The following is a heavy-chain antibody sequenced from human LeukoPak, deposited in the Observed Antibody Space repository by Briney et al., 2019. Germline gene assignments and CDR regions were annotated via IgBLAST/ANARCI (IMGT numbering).Heavy chain of an antibody. V-gene: IGHV4-59*12. CDR2: IYYSGST. CDR1: GGSISRYY. D-gene: IGHD6-19*01. J-gene: IGHJ3*02. Sequence: PSETLSLTCTVSGGSISRYYWSWIRQPPGKGLEWIGYIYYSGSTNYNPSLKSRVTISVDTSKNQFSLKLSSVTAADTAVYYCARKPQWPHSHAFDIWGQGTMVTVSS. CDR3: ARKPQWPHSHAFDI.